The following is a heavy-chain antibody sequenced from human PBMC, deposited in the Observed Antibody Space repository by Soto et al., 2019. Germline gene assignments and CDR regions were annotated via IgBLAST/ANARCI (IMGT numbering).Heavy chain of an antibody. CDR2: MYHTGST. CDR3: ARALFAGYMSTVRFYHMDV. V-gene: IGHV4-39*01. D-gene: IGHD4-4*01. J-gene: IGHJ6*02. Sequence: NPSETLSLTCIVSGGSVSSRTYYWGWIRQPPGKGLEWIGSMYHTGSTYYNPSLKSRVTITVDTSKNQFSLKLTAVTGADTAMYYCARALFAGYMSTVRFYHMDVWGQGTSVTVSS. CDR1: GGSVSSRTYY.